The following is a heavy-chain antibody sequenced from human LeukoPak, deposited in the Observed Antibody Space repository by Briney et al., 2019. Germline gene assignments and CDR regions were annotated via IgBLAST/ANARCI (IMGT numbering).Heavy chain of an antibody. CDR3: ARSVFGGVIVISFAVDY. D-gene: IGHD3-16*02. CDR1: GFTFSDYY. CDR2: ISSSSSYI. J-gene: IGHJ4*02. V-gene: IGHV3-11*06. Sequence: GGSLRLSCAASGFTFSDYYMSWIRQAPGKGLEWVSYISSSSSYIYYADSVKGRFTISSDNAKNSLYLQMNSLRAEDTAVYYCARSVFGGVIVISFAVDYWGQGTLVTVSS.